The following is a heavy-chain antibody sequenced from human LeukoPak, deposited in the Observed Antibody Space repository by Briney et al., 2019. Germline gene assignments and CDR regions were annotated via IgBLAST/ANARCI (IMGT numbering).Heavy chain of an antibody. V-gene: IGHV3-23*01. CDR2: ISGSGGST. CDR1: GFTFSSYA. Sequence: GGSLRLSCAASGFTFSSYAMSWVRQAPGKGLEWVSAISGSGGSTYYADSVKGRFTISRDSSKNTLYLQMNSLRAEDTAVYYCAKAPRYYYDSSGYYSYWGQGTLVTVSS. J-gene: IGHJ4*02. D-gene: IGHD3-22*01. CDR3: AKAPRYYYDSSGYYSY.